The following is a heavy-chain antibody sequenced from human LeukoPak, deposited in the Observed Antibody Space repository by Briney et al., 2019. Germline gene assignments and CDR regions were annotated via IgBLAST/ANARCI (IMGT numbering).Heavy chain of an antibody. CDR1: GFTFSSYA. CDR2: IIGSDGNT. J-gene: IGHJ4*02. V-gene: IGHV3-23*01. CDR3: AKVQTGDFLDY. D-gene: IGHD7-27*01. Sequence: GGSLRLSCAASGFTFSSYAMSWVPQAPGKGLEWVSAIIGSDGNTYYADSVKGRFTISRDNSKNTLYLQMNSLRAADTAVYYCAKVQTGDFLDYWGQGTLVTVSS.